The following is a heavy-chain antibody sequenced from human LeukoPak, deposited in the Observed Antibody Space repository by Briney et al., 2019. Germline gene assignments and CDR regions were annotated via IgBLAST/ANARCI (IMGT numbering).Heavy chain of an antibody. V-gene: IGHV4-4*07. CDR3: ARGGWYYYYYGMDV. Sequence: SETLSLTCTVSGGSISSYYWSWIRQPPGKGLEWIGRIYTSGSTNYNPSLKSRVTMSVDTSKNQFSLKLSSVTAADTAVYYCARGGWYYYYYGMDVWGQGTTVTVSS. D-gene: IGHD6-19*01. J-gene: IGHJ6*02. CDR2: IYTSGST. CDR1: GGSISSYY.